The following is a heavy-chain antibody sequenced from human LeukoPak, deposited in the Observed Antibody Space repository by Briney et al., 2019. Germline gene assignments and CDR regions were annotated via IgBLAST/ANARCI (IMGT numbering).Heavy chain of an antibody. CDR1: GFTFSSYA. CDR3: AKNILTGRITMVRGVSTYFDY. CDR2: ISGSGGST. Sequence: GGSLRLSCAASGFTFSSYAMSWVRQAPGKGLEWVSAISGSGGSTYYADSVKGRFTISRDNSKNTLYLQMNSLRAEDTAVYYCAKNILTGRITMVRGVSTYFDYWGQGTLVTVSS. V-gene: IGHV3-23*01. J-gene: IGHJ4*02. D-gene: IGHD3-10*01.